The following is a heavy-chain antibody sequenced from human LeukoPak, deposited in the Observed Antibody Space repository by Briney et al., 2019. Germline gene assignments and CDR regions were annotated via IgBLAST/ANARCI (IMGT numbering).Heavy chain of an antibody. D-gene: IGHD3-9*01. CDR2: IRSKANSYAT. V-gene: IGHV3-73*01. J-gene: IGHJ5*02. CDR1: GFTFSGSA. CDR3: TRPPPEYDILTGNNWFDP. Sequence: GGSLRLSCAASGFTFSGSAMRWVRQASGKGLEWVGRIRSKANSYATAYAASVKGRLTISRDDSKNTAYLQMNSLKTEDTAVYYCTRPPPEYDILTGNNWFDPWGQGTLVTVSS.